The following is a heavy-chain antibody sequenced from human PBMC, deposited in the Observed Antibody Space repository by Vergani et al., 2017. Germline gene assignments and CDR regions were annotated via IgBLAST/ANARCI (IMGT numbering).Heavy chain of an antibody. V-gene: IGHV4-59*01. Sequence: QVQLQESGPGLVKPSETLSLTCTVSGGPISSYYWSWIRQPPGKGLEWIGYIYYSGSTNDNPSLKSRVTISVDTSNNHFSLKLSSVTAADTSVYYCAGGYSYGPNSDYWGQGTLVTVSS. J-gene: IGHJ4*02. CDR2: IYYSGST. D-gene: IGHD5-18*01. CDR1: GGPISSYY. CDR3: AGGYSYGPNSDY.